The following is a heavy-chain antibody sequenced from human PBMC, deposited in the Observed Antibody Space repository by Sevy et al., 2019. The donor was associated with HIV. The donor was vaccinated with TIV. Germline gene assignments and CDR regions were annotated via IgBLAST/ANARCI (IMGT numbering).Heavy chain of an antibody. D-gene: IGHD4-17*01. CDR3: SSYGDNGLDV. J-gene: IGHJ6*02. Sequence: GGYLRLSCTASGFTFSNYWMTCVRQAPGKGLEWVANIKQDGSEIYYVDSVKGRFTSSRDNAKNSLYLQMNSLRAEDTAVYYCSSYGDNGLDVWGQGTQVTVSS. CDR1: GFTFSNYW. CDR2: IKQDGSEI. V-gene: IGHV3-7*01.